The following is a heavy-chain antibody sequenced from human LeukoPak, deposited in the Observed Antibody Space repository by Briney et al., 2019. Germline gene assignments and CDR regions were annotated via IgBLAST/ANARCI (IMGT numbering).Heavy chain of an antibody. CDR2: IYYSGST. D-gene: IGHD3-22*01. Sequence: SETLSLTCTVSGGSISSYYWSWIRQPPGKGLEWIGYIYYSGSTNYNPSLKSRVTISVDTSKNQFPLKLSSVTAADTAVYYCARAPWGSGYYYAFDYWGQGTLVTVSS. J-gene: IGHJ4*02. V-gene: IGHV4-59*01. CDR3: ARAPWGSGYYYAFDY. CDR1: GGSISSYY.